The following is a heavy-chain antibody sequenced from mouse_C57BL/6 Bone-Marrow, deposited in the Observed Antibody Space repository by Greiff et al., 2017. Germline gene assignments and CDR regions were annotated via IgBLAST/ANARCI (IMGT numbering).Heavy chain of an antibody. Sequence: QVQLQQPGAELVMPGASVKLSCKASGYTFTSYWMHWVKQRPGQGLEWIGEIDPSDSYTNYNHKFKGKSTLTVNKSSRPAYMQLSSLTSEDSAFYYCARWHYGSSYGWYCDVWGTGTTVTVSS. V-gene: IGHV1-69*01. J-gene: IGHJ1*03. CDR1: GYTFTSYW. CDR2: IDPSDSYT. D-gene: IGHD1-1*01. CDR3: ARWHYGSSYGWYCDV.